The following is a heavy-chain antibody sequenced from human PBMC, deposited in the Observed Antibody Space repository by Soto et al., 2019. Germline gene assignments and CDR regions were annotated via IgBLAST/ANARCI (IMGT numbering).Heavy chain of an antibody. CDR3: ASGGVAVAGRMGY. Sequence: EVQLLESGGGLVQPGGSLRLSCAASGFTFSSYATSWVRQAPGKGLEWVSAISGSGGSTYYADSVKGRFTISRDNSKNTLYLQMNSLRAEDTAVYYCASGGVAVAGRMGYWGQGTLVTVSS. V-gene: IGHV3-23*01. J-gene: IGHJ4*02. CDR2: ISGSGGST. D-gene: IGHD6-19*01. CDR1: GFTFSSYA.